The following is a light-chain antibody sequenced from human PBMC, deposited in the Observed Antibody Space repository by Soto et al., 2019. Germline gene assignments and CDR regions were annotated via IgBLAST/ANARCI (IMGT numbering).Light chain of an antibody. V-gene: IGLV1-40*01. Sequence: QSVLTQPPSVSGAPGQRITISCTGSSFNIGAGYDVHWYQQLPGTAPKLLIYGNNNRPSGVPDRFSGSKSGTSASLAITGLQAEDEADYYCQSYDSSLSGSVFGGWTKVTVL. CDR2: GNN. CDR1: SFNIGAGYD. CDR3: QSYDSSLSGSV. J-gene: IGLJ3*02.